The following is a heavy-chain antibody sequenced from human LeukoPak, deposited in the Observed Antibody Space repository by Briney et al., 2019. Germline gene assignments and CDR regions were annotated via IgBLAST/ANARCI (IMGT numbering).Heavy chain of an antibody. Sequence: GGALRLSCAASGFTFSSYGMHWVRQAPGKGLEWGSSISSSSSYIYYADSVKGRFTISRDNAKNSLYLQMNSLRAEDTAVYYCAKDHGYGDLYFDYWGQGTLVTVSS. J-gene: IGHJ4*02. CDR2: ISSSSSYI. CDR1: GFTFSSYG. CDR3: AKDHGYGDLYFDY. V-gene: IGHV3-21*01. D-gene: IGHD4-17*01.